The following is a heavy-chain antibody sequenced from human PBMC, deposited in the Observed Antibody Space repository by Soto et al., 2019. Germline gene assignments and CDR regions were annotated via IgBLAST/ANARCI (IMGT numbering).Heavy chain of an antibody. Sequence: SETLSLTXAVSGGSISSSNWWSWVRQPPGKGLEWIGEIYHSGSTNYNPSLKSRVTISVDKSKNQFSLKLSSVTAADTAVYYCARLRRYSYGVNFDYWGQGTLVTVSS. J-gene: IGHJ4*02. D-gene: IGHD5-18*01. CDR1: GGSISSSNW. CDR2: IYHSGST. V-gene: IGHV4-4*02. CDR3: ARLRRYSYGVNFDY.